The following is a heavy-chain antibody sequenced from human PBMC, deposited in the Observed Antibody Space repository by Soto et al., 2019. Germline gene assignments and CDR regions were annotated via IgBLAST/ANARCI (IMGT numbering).Heavy chain of an antibody. D-gene: IGHD3-22*01. Sequence: PGESLKISCKGSGYSFTSYWIGWVRQMPGKGLEWMGIIYPGDSDTRYSPSFQGQVTISADKSISTAYLQWGSLKASDTAMYYCARLHPGYYDSSGYPTYWFYPWGQGTLVTVSS. J-gene: IGHJ5*02. V-gene: IGHV5-51*01. CDR2: IYPGDSDT. CDR1: GYSFTSYW. CDR3: ARLHPGYYDSSGYPTYWFYP.